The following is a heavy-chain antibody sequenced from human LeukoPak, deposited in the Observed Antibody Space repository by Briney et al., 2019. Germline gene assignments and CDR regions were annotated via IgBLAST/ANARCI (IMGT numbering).Heavy chain of an antibody. CDR3: ARTIAAAGTSPFDY. CDR2: IIPIFGTA. Sequence: SVKVSCKASGGTFSSYAIRWVRQAPGQGLEWMGGIIPIFGTANYAQKFQGRVTITADESTSTAYMELSSLRSEDTAVYYCARTIAAAGTSPFDYWGQGTLVTVSS. D-gene: IGHD6-13*01. J-gene: IGHJ4*02. CDR1: GGTFSSYA. V-gene: IGHV1-69*01.